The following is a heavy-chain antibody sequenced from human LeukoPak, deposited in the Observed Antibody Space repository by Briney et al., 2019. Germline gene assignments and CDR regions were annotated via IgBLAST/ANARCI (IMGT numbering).Heavy chain of an antibody. Sequence: SETLSHTCTISAASISSSSHHWGWIRQSPGKGLEWIGSIYYGQTIYYNPSLNSRVTISVLTSKDQFTLQLNSVTAADTAVYYCVRHDGRGGATMGALDSWGQGSLVTVSS. V-gene: IGHV4-39*01. J-gene: IGHJ4*02. CDR3: VRHDGRGGATMGALDS. CDR1: AASISSSSHH. CDR2: IYYGQTI. D-gene: IGHD5-12*01.